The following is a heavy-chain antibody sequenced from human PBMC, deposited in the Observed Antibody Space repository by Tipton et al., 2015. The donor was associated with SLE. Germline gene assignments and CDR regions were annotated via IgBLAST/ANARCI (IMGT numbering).Heavy chain of an antibody. V-gene: IGHV4-39*07. Sequence: TLSLTCTVSGDSINSRTFYGAWIRQTPGRGLEWVGSVSYTGTTSLNPSLKSRVTISIDTSKNHFSLNLTSVTAADTAVYYCVTYDPSNLGGYFDPWGQGPLVTVSS. CDR2: VSYTGTT. CDR1: GDSINSRTFY. D-gene: IGHD3-10*01. CDR3: VTYDPSNLGGYFDP. J-gene: IGHJ4*02.